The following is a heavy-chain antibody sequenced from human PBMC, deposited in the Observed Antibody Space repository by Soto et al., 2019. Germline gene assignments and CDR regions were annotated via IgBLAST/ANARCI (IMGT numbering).Heavy chain of an antibody. V-gene: IGHV4-30-4*01. CDR3: ARSYSTGWYYFDY. CDR2: IYYRGST. D-gene: IGHD6-19*01. CDR1: GGSISSGDYY. J-gene: IGHJ4*02. Sequence: QVQLQESGPGLVKPSQTLSLTCTVSGGSISSGDYYWSWIRQPPGKGLEWLGYIYYRGSTYYNPSLESRVTISVDTSKNQFSLKLSSVTAADTAVYYCARSYSTGWYYFDYWGQGTLVTVSS.